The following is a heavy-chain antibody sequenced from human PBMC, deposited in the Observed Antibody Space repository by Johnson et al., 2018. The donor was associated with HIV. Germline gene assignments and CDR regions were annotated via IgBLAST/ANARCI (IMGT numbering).Heavy chain of an antibody. D-gene: IGHD3-3*01. CDR1: GFTFDDYG. Sequence: VQLVESGGGVVRPGGSLRLSCEASGFTFDDYGMHWVRQAPGKGLEWVSAISGSGGRTYYADSVKGRFTISRDNSKNTLYLQMNSVRAEDTAVYYCAGWPIFGGPLPVAFDIWGQGTMVTVSS. V-gene: IGHV3-23*04. J-gene: IGHJ3*02. CDR3: AGWPIFGGPLPVAFDI. CDR2: ISGSGGRT.